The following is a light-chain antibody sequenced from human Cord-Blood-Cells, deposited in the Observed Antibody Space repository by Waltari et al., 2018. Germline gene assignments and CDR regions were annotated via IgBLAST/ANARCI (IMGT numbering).Light chain of an antibody. Sequence: NFMLTQPHSVSESPGKTVTISCTRSSGSIASNYVQWYQQRPGSAPTTVLYEDNQRPSGVPDRFSGSIDSSSNSASLTISGLKTEDEADYYCQSYDSSNPLVFGGGTKLTVL. V-gene: IGLV6-57*03. CDR3: QSYDSSNPLV. CDR2: EDN. J-gene: IGLJ3*02. CDR1: SGSIASNY.